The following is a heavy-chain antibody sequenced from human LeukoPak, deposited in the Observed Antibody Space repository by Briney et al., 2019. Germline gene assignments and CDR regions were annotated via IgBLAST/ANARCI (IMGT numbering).Heavy chain of an antibody. D-gene: IGHD5-18*01. CDR3: GKTTVGYSSGQKPAWPVDY. Sequence: PGGSLRLSCEASGLTFGSHAMYWVRQALGKGLEWVAGIFGSGGSPHYADSVKGRFTISRDNPRNTVYLQINSLRAEDTAVYYCGKTTVGYSSGQKPAWPVDYWGQGTLVTVSS. V-gene: IGHV3-23*01. J-gene: IGHJ4*02. CDR1: GLTFGSHA. CDR2: IFGSGGSP.